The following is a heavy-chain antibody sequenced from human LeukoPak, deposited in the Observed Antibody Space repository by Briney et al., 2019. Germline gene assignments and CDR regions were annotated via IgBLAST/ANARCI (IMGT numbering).Heavy chain of an antibody. CDR1: GFSFSSYG. CDR3: ATEYSSSWYYFDY. J-gene: IGHJ4*02. CDR2: ISSSSSTI. Sequence: GGSLRLSCAASGFSFSSYGMNWVRQAPGKGLEWVSYISSSSSTIYYADSVKGRFTISRDNAKNSLYLQMNSLRDEDTAVYYCATEYSSSWYYFDYWGQGTLVTVSS. D-gene: IGHD6-13*01. V-gene: IGHV3-48*02.